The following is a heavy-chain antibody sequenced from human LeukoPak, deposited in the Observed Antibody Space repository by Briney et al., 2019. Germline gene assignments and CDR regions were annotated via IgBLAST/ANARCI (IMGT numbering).Heavy chain of an antibody. Sequence: PSETLSLTCAVYGGSFSGYYWSWIRQPPGKGLEWIGEINHSGSTNYNPSLKSRVTISVDTSKNQFSLKLSSVTAADTAVYYCARAIGYYYGSGSYYVSYYYYMDVWGKGTTVTVSS. J-gene: IGHJ6*03. D-gene: IGHD3-10*01. V-gene: IGHV4-34*01. CDR1: GGSFSGYY. CDR3: ARAIGYYYGSGSYYVSYYYYMDV. CDR2: INHSGST.